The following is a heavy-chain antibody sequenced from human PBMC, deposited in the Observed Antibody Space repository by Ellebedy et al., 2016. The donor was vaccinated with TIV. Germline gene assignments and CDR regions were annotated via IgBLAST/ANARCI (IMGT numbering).Heavy chain of an antibody. D-gene: IGHD2-21*01. Sequence: GGSLRLSCAASGITFSSYRMNWVRQAPGKGLEWVSSISISSNYIYYADSLKGRFTISRDNAKNSLYLQMNSLGAEDTAVYYCARNIAVDVRYYGMDVWGQGTTVTVSS. CDR2: ISISSNYI. CDR3: ARNIAVDVRYYGMDV. J-gene: IGHJ6*02. V-gene: IGHV3-21*01. CDR1: GITFSSYR.